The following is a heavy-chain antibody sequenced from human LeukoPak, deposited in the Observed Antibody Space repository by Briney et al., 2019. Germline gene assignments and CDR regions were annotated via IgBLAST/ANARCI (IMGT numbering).Heavy chain of an antibody. V-gene: IGHV4-59*01. J-gene: IGHJ4*02. CDR2: IYYSGST. CDR3: ARSGYSAAGDY. D-gene: IGHD6-13*01. Sequence: EWIGYIYYSGSTNYNPSLKSRVTISVDTSKNQFSLKLSSVTAADTAVYYCARSGYSAAGDYWGQGTLVTVSS.